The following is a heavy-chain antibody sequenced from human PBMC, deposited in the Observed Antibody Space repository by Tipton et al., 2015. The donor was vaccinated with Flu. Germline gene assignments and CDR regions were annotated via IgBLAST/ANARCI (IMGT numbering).Heavy chain of an antibody. CDR2: IYTSGST. Sequence: TLSLTCTVSGGSISSYYWSWIRQPAGKGLEWIGRIYTSGSTNYNPSLKSRVTISVDTSKNQFSLKLSSVTAADTAVYYCASYDHRHIYSSSWAGARRAFDIWGQGTMVTVSS. V-gene: IGHV4-4*07. J-gene: IGHJ3*02. CDR3: ASYDHRHIYSSSWAGARRAFDI. CDR1: GGSISSYY. D-gene: IGHD6-13*01.